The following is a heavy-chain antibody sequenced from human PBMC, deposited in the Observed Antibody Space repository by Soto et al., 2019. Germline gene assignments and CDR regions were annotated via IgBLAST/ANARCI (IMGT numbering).Heavy chain of an antibody. CDR3: ARATSRYFKNAY. CDR1: GGSFSSGDYY. V-gene: IGHV4-30-4*01. J-gene: IGHJ4*02. D-gene: IGHD3-22*01. CDR2: IYYSGST. Sequence: SETLTLTCTVSGGSFSSGDYYWSCRRQPPGKGLEWIGYIYYSGSTYYNPSLKSRVTISVDTSKNQFSLKLSSVTAADTAVYYRARATSRYFKNAYWYPGTPALVCS.